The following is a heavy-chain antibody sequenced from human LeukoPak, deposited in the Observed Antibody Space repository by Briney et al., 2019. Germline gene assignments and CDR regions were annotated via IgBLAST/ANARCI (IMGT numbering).Heavy chain of an antibody. J-gene: IGHJ5*02. Sequence: SVKVSCKASGGTFSSYAISWVRQAPGQGLEWVGGIIPIFGTANYAQKFQGRVTITTDESTSTAYMELSSLRSEDTAVYYCAREFIVVVPAAMGWFDPWGQGTLVTVSS. CDR2: IIPIFGTA. CDR3: AREFIVVVPAAMGWFDP. D-gene: IGHD2-2*01. CDR1: GGTFSSYA. V-gene: IGHV1-69*05.